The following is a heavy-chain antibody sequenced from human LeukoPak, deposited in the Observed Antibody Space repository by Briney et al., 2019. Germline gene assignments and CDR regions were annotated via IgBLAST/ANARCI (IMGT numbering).Heavy chain of an antibody. CDR2: IYHSGST. CDR1: GYSISSGYY. V-gene: IGHV4-38-2*02. J-gene: IGHJ2*01. Sequence: SETLSLTCTVSGYSISSGYYWGWIRQPPGKGLEWIGSIYHSGSTYYNPSLKSRVTISVDTSKNQFSLKLSSVTAADTVVYYCARGEAGNWYFDLWGRGTLVTVSS. CDR3: ARGEAGNWYFDL.